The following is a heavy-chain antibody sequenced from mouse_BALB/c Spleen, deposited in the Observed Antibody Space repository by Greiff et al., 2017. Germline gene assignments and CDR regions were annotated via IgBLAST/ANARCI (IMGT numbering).Heavy chain of an antibody. J-gene: IGHJ3*01. CDR2: ISSGSSTI. CDR3: ARDGNYGAWFAY. V-gene: IGHV5-17*02. CDR1: GFTFSSFG. D-gene: IGHD2-1*01. Sequence: EVQLQESGGGLVQPGGSRKLSCAASGFTFSSFGMHWVRQAPEKGLEWVAYISSGSSTIYYADTVKGRFTISRDNPKNTLFLQMTSLRSKDTAMYYCARDGNYGAWFAYWGQGTLVTVSA.